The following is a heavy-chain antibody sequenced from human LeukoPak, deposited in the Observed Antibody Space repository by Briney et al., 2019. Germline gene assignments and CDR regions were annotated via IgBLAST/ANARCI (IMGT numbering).Heavy chain of an antibody. CDR1: GYSFTSYW. Sequence: GGSLKISCKGSGYSFTSYWIGWVRQMPGKGLEWMGIIYPGDSDTRYSPSFQGQVTISADKSISTAYLQWSSLKASDTAMYYCARRTDSSGYYSEIDYWGQGTLVTVSS. J-gene: IGHJ4*02. D-gene: IGHD3-22*01. CDR3: ARRTDSSGYYSEIDY. CDR2: IYPGDSDT. V-gene: IGHV5-51*01.